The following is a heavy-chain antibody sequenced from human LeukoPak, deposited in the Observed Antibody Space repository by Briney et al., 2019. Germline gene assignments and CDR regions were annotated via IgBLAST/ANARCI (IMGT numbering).Heavy chain of an antibody. CDR3: ARGDMYYDFWSGYYPSYFDY. CDR1: GGSFSGYY. J-gene: IGHJ4*02. Sequence: SETLSLTCAVYGGSFSGYYWSRIRQPPGKGLEWIGEINHSGSTNYNPSLKSRVTISVDTSKNQFSLKLSSVTAADTAVYYCARGDMYYDFWSGYYPSYFDYWGQGTLVTVSS. D-gene: IGHD3-3*01. V-gene: IGHV4-34*01. CDR2: INHSGST.